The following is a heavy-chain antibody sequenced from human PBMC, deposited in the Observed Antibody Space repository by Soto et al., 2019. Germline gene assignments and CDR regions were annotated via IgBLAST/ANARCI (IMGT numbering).Heavy chain of an antibody. CDR3: ARGGSNDWQVAFDI. Sequence: PWETLSLTCVVSGWSFSTYYYNWIRQSPGKGLEWIGEINHSGSNNYSPSLKSRVTMSLDTSKNQFSLKLTSVTAADTAVYYCARGGSNDWQVAFDIWGQGTMVTVSS. J-gene: IGHJ3*02. CDR2: INHSGSN. CDR1: GWSFSTYY. V-gene: IGHV4-34*01. D-gene: IGHD3-9*01.